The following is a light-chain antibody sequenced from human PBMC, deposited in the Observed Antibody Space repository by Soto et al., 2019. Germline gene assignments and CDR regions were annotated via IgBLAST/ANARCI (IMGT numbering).Light chain of an antibody. V-gene: IGKV3-15*01. J-gene: IGKJ1*01. CDR2: AAS. Sequence: IVMTQSPATLSVSPGERATLSCRASQGVYSHLAWYQQKPGQAPRLLLYAASTSATGIPARFSGGGSGTEFTLTISSLQSEDLAVYYCQQYSEWPWTFGQGTKVEIK. CDR1: QGVYSH. CDR3: QQYSEWPWT.